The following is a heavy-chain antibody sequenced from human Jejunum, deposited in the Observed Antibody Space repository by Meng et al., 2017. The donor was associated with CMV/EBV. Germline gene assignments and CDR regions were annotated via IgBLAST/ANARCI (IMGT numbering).Heavy chain of an antibody. CDR3: VRPLVWN. CDR1: GYTFTSHG. D-gene: IGHD2-8*01. CDR2: ISCYNGDT. V-gene: IGHV1-18*01. J-gene: IGHJ1*01. Sequence: LALTEYGAEVKSPSASVRVSGKASGYTFTSHGIRWIRQAPGQGLEWMRWISCYNGDTNYAQKFQGRVTMTTDTSTSTAYMDLRSLRSDDTAVYYCVRPLVWNWGQGTLVTVSS.